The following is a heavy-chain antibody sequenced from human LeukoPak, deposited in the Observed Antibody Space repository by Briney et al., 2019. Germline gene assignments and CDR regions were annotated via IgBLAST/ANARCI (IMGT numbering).Heavy chain of an antibody. V-gene: IGHV1-2*02. CDR3: ARVKYYYDSSGPLGD. D-gene: IGHD3-22*01. CDR2: INPNSGGT. J-gene: IGHJ4*02. Sequence: ASVKVSCKASGYTFTGYYMHWVRQAPGQGLEWMGWINPNSGGTNYAQKFQGRVTMTRDTSISTAYMELSSLRSEDTAVYYCARVKYYYDSSGPLGDWGQGTLVTVSS. CDR1: GYTFTGYY.